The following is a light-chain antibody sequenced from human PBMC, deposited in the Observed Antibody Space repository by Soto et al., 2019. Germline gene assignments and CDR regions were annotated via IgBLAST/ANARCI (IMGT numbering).Light chain of an antibody. CDR1: QSISSW. CDR3: QQYNRYSGT. CDR2: DAS. J-gene: IGKJ1*01. V-gene: IGKV1-5*01. Sequence: EILMTQSPSTLSASVGDRVTITCRASQSISSWLAWYQQKPGKAPKLLIYDASSLESGVPSRFSGSGSGTEFTLTISSLQPDDFATYYCQQYNRYSGTFGQGTKVEIK.